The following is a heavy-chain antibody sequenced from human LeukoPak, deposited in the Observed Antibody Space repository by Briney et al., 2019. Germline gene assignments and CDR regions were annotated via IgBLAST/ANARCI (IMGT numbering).Heavy chain of an antibody. CDR2: INPNSGGT. J-gene: IGHJ6*02. Sequence: ASVKVSCKASGYTFTGYYMHWVRQAPGQGLEWMGWINPNSGGTNYAQKFQGWVTMTRDTSISTAYMEVSRLRSDDTAVYYCARDGWFGEFYHYGMDVWGQGTTVTVSS. CDR1: GYTFTGYY. CDR3: ARDGWFGEFYHYGMDV. V-gene: IGHV1-2*04. D-gene: IGHD3-10*01.